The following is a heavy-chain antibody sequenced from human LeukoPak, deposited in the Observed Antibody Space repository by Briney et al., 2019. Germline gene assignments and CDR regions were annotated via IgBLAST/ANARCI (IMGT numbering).Heavy chain of an antibody. J-gene: IGHJ6*02. CDR3: ASSNPLWFGEQDYYYYYGMDV. V-gene: IGHV4-59*01. Sequence: SETLSLTCTVSGGSISSYYWSWIRQPPGKGLEWIGYIYYSGSTNYNPSLKSRVTISVDTSKNQFSLKLSSVTAADTAVYYCASSNPLWFGEQDYYYYYGMDVWGQGTTVTVSS. CDR2: IYYSGST. D-gene: IGHD3-10*01. CDR1: GGSISSYY.